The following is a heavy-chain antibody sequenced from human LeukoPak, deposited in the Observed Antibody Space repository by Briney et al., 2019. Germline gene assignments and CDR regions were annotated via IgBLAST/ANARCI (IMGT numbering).Heavy chain of an antibody. CDR3: ASRGYDPS. V-gene: IGHV4-34*01. D-gene: IGHD3-22*01. CDR2: INHSGST. CDR1: GGSFSGYY. J-gene: IGHJ4*02. Sequence: PSETLSLTCAVYGGSFSGYYWSWIRQPPGKGLEWIGEINHSGSTNYNPSLKSRVTISVDTSKNQFSLKLSSVTAADTAVYCCASRGYDPSWGQGTLVTVSS.